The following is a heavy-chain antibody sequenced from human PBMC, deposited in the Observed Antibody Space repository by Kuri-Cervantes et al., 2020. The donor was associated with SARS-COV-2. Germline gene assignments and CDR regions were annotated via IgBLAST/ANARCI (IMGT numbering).Heavy chain of an antibody. D-gene: IGHD3-22*01. J-gene: IGHJ5*02. CDR1: GGSFSGYY. CDR2: IFYNGTT. Sequence: LRLSCAVYGGSFSGYYWSWIRQPPGKGLEWIGYIFYNGTTYYNPSLKSLVTISLDTSKNQFSLKVSSVTAADTAVYYCARAMIVSWFDPWGQGTLVTVSS. CDR3: ARAMIVSWFDP. V-gene: IGHV4-34*09.